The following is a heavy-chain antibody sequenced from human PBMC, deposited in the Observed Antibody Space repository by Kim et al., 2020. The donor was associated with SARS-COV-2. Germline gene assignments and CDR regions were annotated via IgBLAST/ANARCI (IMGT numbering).Heavy chain of an antibody. J-gene: IGHJ4*02. CDR3: VRDRQSSSWYRVDY. Sequence: APKFRGRVTMTRDTSTSTVYMELSSLRSDDTAVYYCVRDRQSSSWYRVDYWGQGTLVTVSS. V-gene: IGHV1-46*01. D-gene: IGHD6-13*01.